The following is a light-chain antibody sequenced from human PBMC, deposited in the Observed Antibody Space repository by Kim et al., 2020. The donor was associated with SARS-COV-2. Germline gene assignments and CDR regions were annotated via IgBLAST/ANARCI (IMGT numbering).Light chain of an antibody. V-gene: IGLV1-44*01. J-gene: IGLJ3*02. CDR3: AAWDVSLNGPV. CDR2: GND. CDR1: SSNIKNKA. Sequence: QSVLTQPPSASGTPGQRVTISCSGSSSNIKNKAVNWYQQLPGTAPKLLIYGNDQRPSGVPDRFSGSKSGTSASLAISGLQSEDEADYYCAAWDVSLNGPVFGGGTKLTVL.